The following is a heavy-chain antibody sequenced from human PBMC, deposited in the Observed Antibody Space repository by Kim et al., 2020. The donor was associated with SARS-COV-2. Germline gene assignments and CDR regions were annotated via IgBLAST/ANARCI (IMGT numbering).Heavy chain of an antibody. Sequence: TNYAQKLQGRVTMTTDTSTSTAYMELRSLRSDDTAVYYCARGGGGSYYEYWGQGTLVTVSS. V-gene: IGHV1-18*01. D-gene: IGHD1-26*01. CDR3: ARGGGGSYYEY. CDR2: T. J-gene: IGHJ4*02.